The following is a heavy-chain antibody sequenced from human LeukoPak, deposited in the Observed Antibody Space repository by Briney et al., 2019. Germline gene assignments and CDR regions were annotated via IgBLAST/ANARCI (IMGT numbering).Heavy chain of an antibody. J-gene: IGHJ5*02. D-gene: IGHD2-2*01. CDR3: ARDIVVVPAATDWFGP. Sequence: ASVKVSCKASGYTFTSYGISWVRQAPGQGLEWMGWISAYNGNTNYAQKLQGRVTMTTDTSTSTAYMELRSLRSDDTAVYYCARDIVVVPAATDWFGPWGQGTLVTVSS. CDR1: GYTFTSYG. CDR2: ISAYNGNT. V-gene: IGHV1-18*01.